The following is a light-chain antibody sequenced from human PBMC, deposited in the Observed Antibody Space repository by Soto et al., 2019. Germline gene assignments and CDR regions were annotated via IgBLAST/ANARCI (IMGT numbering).Light chain of an antibody. J-gene: IGKJ3*01. CDR2: KAS. V-gene: IGKV1-5*03. CDR1: QSISSW. CDR3: QQYNSYPFT. Sequence: DIQMTQSPSTLSASVGDRVTITCRASQSISSWLAWYQQKPGKAPKVLIYKASSLESGVPSRFSGSGSGTEFTLTISSLQPDDFATYYCQQYNSYPFTFGPGTKWISN.